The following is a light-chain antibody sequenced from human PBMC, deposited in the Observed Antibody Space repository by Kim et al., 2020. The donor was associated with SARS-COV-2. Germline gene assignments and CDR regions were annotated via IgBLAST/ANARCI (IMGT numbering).Light chain of an antibody. J-gene: IGKJ4*01. CDR2: KAS. Sequence: DIQMTQSPSTLSASIGDRVTITCRASQSISSWLAWYQQKPGKAPKLLIYKASSLESGVPSRFSGSGSGTDFTLTISSLQPEDFATYYCQQSHTTPLLTFGGGTKVDIK. CDR3: QQSHTTPLLT. CDR1: QSISSW. V-gene: IGKV1-5*03.